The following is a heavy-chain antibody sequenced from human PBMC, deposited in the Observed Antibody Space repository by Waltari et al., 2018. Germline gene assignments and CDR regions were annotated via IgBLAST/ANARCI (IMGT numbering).Heavy chain of an antibody. Sequence: EVQLVESGGGLVQPGGSVRLSCAASGFTFSRYWMNWVRQAPGKGLEWVANIKEDGSEKAYVDSVKGRFTISRDNAKNSLYLQMNSLRAEDTAVYYCARDPLGRDGFNSLDNWGQGTLVTVSS. V-gene: IGHV3-7*04. CDR1: GFTFSRYW. CDR2: IKEDGSEK. D-gene: IGHD2-15*01. CDR3: ARDPLGRDGFNSLDN. J-gene: IGHJ4*02.